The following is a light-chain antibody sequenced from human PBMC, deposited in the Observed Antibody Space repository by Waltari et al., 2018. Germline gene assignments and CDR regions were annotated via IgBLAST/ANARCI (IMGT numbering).Light chain of an antibody. CDR2: WAS. J-gene: IGKJ2*01. Sequence: DIVMTQSPDSLAVSLGERATINCKSSQSVLYSSNNKNFVAWYQQKPGQPPKLLLSWASTRESGVSDRFSGGGSETDFTLTISSLQAEDVAVYYCQQYYDTPYTFGQGTKLEIK. V-gene: IGKV4-1*01. CDR3: QQYYDTPYT. CDR1: QSVLYSSNNKNF.